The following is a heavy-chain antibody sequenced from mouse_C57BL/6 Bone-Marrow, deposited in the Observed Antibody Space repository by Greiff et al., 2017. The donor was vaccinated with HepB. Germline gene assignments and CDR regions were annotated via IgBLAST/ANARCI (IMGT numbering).Heavy chain of an antibody. D-gene: IGHD1-1*01. V-gene: IGHV5-15*01. CDR1: GFTFSDYG. Sequence: DVQLVESGGGLVQPGGSLKLSCAASGFTFSDYGMAWVRQAPRKGPEWVAFISNLAYSIYYADTVTGRFTISRENAKNTLYLEMSSLRSEDTAMYYCARRDYGSSFYWYFDVWGTGTTVTVSS. CDR3: ARRDYGSSFYWYFDV. CDR2: ISNLAYSI. J-gene: IGHJ1*03.